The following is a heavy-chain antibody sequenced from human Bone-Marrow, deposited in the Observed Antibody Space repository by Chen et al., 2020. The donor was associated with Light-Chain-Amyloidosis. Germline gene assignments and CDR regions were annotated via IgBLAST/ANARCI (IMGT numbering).Heavy chain of an antibody. CDR1: GFTFSSYK. D-gene: IGHD4-4*01. CDR3: ARTDTTGGAFDS. CDR2: ISSYTNTI. Sequence: VQLVESGGGLVKPGGSLRLSCAASGFTFSSYKMNWVRQAPGKGLEWLSYISSYTNTIYYADSVKGRFTISRDNAQNSLYLQMNSLTDEDTAVYYCARTDTTGGAFDSWGQGTLVTVSS. V-gene: IGHV3-48*02. J-gene: IGHJ4*02.